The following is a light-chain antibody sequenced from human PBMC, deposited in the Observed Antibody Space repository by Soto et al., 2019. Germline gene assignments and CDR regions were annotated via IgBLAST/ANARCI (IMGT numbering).Light chain of an antibody. J-gene: IGKJ1*01. V-gene: IGKV3-15*01. Sequence: ELVMTQSPDTLSVSPGERATLSCRASQFVSTNLAWYQQRPGQAPRLLIYGASTRAIGVPARFSGSGSGTEFTLTITSLQSEYFAVYYCQQYNDRPRTFGQGTKVDIK. CDR3: QQYNDRPRT. CDR1: QFVSTN. CDR2: GAS.